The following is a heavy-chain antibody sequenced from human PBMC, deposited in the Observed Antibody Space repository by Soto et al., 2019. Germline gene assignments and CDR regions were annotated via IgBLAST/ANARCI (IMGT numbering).Heavy chain of an antibody. J-gene: IGHJ4*02. CDR1: GFTFSSYW. CDR2: INRDGSSI. Sequence: GSLRLSCAASGFTFSSYWMHWVRQAPGKGLVWVSRINRDGSSINYADSARGRVTISRDNAKNTLYLQVNGLRAEDTAVYYCAREIATTGEYYFDYWGQGILVTVSS. D-gene: IGHD6-13*01. CDR3: AREIATTGEYYFDY. V-gene: IGHV3-74*01.